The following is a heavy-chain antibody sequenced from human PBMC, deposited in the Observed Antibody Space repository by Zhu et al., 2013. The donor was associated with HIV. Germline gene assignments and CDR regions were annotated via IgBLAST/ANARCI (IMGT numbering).Heavy chain of an antibody. J-gene: IGHJ4*02. V-gene: IGHV4-34*01. CDR1: GGSFSGYY. D-gene: IGHD2-15*01. CDR2: INHSGST. CDR3: ARAPRRNCSGGSCRSRTYYFDY. Sequence: QVQIQQWGTGLLKPSETLSLTCTVYGGSFSGYYWSWIRQPPGKGLEWIGEINHSGSTNYNPSLKSRVTISVDTSKNQFSLKLSSVTAADTAVYYCARAPRRNCSGGSCRSRTYYFDYWGQGTLVTVSS.